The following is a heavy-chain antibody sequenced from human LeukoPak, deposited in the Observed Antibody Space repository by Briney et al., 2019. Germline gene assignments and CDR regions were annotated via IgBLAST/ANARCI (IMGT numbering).Heavy chain of an antibody. V-gene: IGHV3-13*01. CDR1: GFTFSSFD. CDR3: ARGPPRGKYYYMDV. D-gene: IGHD1-1*01. CDR2: IGTASDT. J-gene: IGHJ6*03. Sequence: GGSLRLSCAASGFTFSSFDMHWVRQPTGQGLEWVSTIGTASDTYYPGSVEGRFTLSRDNAKNSLYLQMNRLTAGDTAVYYCARGPPRGKYYYMDVWGKGTTVTVSS.